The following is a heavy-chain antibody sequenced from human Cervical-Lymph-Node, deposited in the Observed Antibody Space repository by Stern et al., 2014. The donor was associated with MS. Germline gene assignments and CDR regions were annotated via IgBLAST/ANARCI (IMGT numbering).Heavy chain of an antibody. D-gene: IGHD4-23*01. CDR3: ARGRGGNYRYYFDY. Sequence: EVQLLESGGGLVKPGGSLRLSCAASGFTFSSYSMNWVRQAPGKGLEWVASISSGGSYIYYADSLKGRFTISRDNAKNSLYLQMNSLRAEDTAVYYCARGRGGNYRYYFDYWGQGTLVTVSS. V-gene: IGHV3-21*01. CDR1: GFTFSSYS. CDR2: ISSGGSYI. J-gene: IGHJ4*02.